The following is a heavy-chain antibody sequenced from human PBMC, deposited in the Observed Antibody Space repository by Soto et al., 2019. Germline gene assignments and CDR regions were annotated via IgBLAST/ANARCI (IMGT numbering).Heavy chain of an antibody. V-gene: IGHV3-30*18. CDR1: GFTFSSYG. CDR3: AKADPSGYYFDY. CDR2: ISYDGSNK. J-gene: IGHJ4*02. Sequence: GGSLRLSCAASGFTFSSYGMHWVRQAPGKGLEWVAVISYDGSNKYYADSVKGRFTISRDNSKNTLYLQMNSLRAEDTAVYYCAKADPSGYYFDYWGQGTLVTVSS.